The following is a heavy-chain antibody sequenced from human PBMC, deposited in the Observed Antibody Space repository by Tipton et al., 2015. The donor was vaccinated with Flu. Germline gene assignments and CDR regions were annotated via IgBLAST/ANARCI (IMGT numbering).Heavy chain of an antibody. Sequence: QLVQSGAEVKKPGASVKVSCKASGYTFTNYGINWVRQAPGQGLEWMGWISAGNTNYAQKLQGRVTMTTDTSTSTAYMELRSLKLDDTAVYYCARKRGYDSSGYSDYWGQGTLVTVSS. D-gene: IGHD3-22*01. CDR1: GYTFTNYG. V-gene: IGHV1-18*01. J-gene: IGHJ4*02. CDR3: ARKRGYDSSGYSDY. CDR2: ISAGNT.